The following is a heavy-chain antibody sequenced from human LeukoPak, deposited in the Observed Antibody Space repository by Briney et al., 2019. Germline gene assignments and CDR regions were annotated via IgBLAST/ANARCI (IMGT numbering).Heavy chain of an antibody. D-gene: IGHD6-19*01. CDR2: TYYRSKWYN. CDR3: ARAPTPIIAVAGSFDY. V-gene: IGHV6-1*01. J-gene: IGHJ4*02. CDR1: GDSVSNNSAA. Sequence: SQTLSLTCAISGDSVSNNSAAWNWIRQSPSRGLEWLGRTYYRSKWYNDYAVSVKSRITINPDTSKNQFSLQVNSVTPEDTAVYYCARAPTPIIAVAGSFDYWGQGTLVTVPS.